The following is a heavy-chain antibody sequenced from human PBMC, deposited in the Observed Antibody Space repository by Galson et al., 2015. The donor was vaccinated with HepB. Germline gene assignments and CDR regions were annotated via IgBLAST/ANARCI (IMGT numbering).Heavy chain of an antibody. D-gene: IGHD2-15*01. J-gene: IGHJ4*02. CDR2: IYSGGST. V-gene: IGHV3-66*01. CDR1: GFTVSSNY. Sequence: SLRLSCAASGFTVSSNYMSWVRQAPGKGLEWVSVIYSGGSTYYADSVKGRFTISRDDSKNTLYLQINNVRAEDTAVYFCTTGGSRYCVGGSCNYFDHWGQGTLVTVSS. CDR3: TTGGSRYCVGGSCNYFDH.